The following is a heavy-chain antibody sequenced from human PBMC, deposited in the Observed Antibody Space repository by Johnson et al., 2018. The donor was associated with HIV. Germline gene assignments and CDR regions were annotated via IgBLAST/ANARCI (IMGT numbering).Heavy chain of an antibody. CDR1: GFTFSDHW. D-gene: IGHD4-11*01. V-gene: IGHV3-30*02. CDR3: AKEGSTVI. J-gene: IGHJ3*01. Sequence: QVQLVESGGILVQPGGSLRLSCGASGFTFSDHWMQWVRQAPGKGLVWVAFIRSDGSNKYYVDSVKGRFTISRDNSKNTLYLQMNSLGAEDTAVYYCAKEGSTVIWGQGTMVTVSS. CDR2: IRSDGSNK.